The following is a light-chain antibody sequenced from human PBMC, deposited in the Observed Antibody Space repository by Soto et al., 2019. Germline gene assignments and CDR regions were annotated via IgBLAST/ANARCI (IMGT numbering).Light chain of an antibody. CDR1: QSASRY. J-gene: IGKJ1*01. V-gene: IGKV3-11*01. CDR2: DAS. CDR3: QQRSNWPWT. Sequence: EIVLTQSPATLSLSPGERASVSCWASQSASRYLAWYQQKPGQAPRLLIYDASNRATGIPARFSGSGSGTDFTLTISSLEPEDFAVYYCQQRSNWPWTFGQGTKV.